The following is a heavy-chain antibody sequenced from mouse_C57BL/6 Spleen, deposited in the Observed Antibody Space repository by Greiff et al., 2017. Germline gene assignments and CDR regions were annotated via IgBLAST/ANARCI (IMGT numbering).Heavy chain of an antibody. D-gene: IGHD2-1*01. CDR3: ARAYGNYEGWYFDV. CDR2: ISDGGSYT. V-gene: IGHV5-4*01. CDR1: GFTFSSYA. J-gene: IGHJ1*03. Sequence: EVQGVESGGGLVKPGGSLKLSCAASGFTFSSYAMSWVRQTPEKRLEWVATISDGGSYTYYPDNVKGRFTISRDNAKNNLYLQMSHLKSEDTAMYYCARAYGNYEGWYFDVWGTGTTVTVSS.